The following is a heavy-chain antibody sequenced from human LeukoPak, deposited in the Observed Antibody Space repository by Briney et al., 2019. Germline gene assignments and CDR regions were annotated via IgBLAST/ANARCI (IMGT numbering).Heavy chain of an antibody. CDR1: GFTFSSYS. Sequence: GGSLRLSCAASGFTFSSYSMNWVRQAPGKGLEWVSSISSSSSYIYYADSVKGRFTISRDNAKNSLYLQMNSLRAEDTAVYYCAREYYDFWSRYYAALDYWGQGTLVTVSS. J-gene: IGHJ4*02. CDR2: ISSSSSYI. V-gene: IGHV3-21*01. D-gene: IGHD3-3*01. CDR3: AREYYDFWSRYYAALDY.